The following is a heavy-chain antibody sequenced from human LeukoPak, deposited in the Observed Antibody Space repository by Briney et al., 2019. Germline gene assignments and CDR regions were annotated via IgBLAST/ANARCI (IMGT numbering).Heavy chain of an antibody. CDR1: GFTFGDYA. Sequence: QPGGSLRLSCAASGFTFGDYAMHWVRHAPGQGLEWVSGINWNSGDINYADSVKGRFTISRDNAKNSVYLQMNSLRAEDTALYYCAKDWRGYYYYLDVWGKGTTVTVSS. D-gene: IGHD3-10*01. J-gene: IGHJ6*03. CDR2: INWNSGDI. V-gene: IGHV3-9*01. CDR3: AKDWRGYYYYLDV.